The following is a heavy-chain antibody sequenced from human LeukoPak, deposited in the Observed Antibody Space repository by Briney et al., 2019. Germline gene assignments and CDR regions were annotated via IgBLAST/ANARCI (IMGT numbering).Heavy chain of an antibody. CDR3: AGGRDYDSSGYSRTFFDY. CDR1: GGSISSCGYY. V-gene: IGHV4-30-2*01. D-gene: IGHD3-22*01. CDR2: IYDSGST. J-gene: IGHJ4*02. Sequence: SQTLSLTCAVSGGSISSCGYYWSWIRQPPGKGREWIGYIYDSGSTYYNPSLRSRLTISVDRSKNQFSLKLSSVTAADTAVYYGAGGRDYDSSGYSRTFFDYWGQGTLVTVSS.